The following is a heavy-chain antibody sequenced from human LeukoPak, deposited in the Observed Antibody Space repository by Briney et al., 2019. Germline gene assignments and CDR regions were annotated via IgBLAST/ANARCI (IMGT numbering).Heavy chain of an antibody. CDR1: GFTFSSYG. Sequence: GGSLKLSCAASGFTFSSYGMHWVRQAPGKGLEWVAVISYDGSNKYYADSVKGRFTISRDNSKNTLYLQLNSLRAEDTAVYYCNGMDVWGQGTTVTVSS. CDR2: ISYDGSNK. J-gene: IGHJ6*02. V-gene: IGHV3-30*03. CDR3: NGMDV.